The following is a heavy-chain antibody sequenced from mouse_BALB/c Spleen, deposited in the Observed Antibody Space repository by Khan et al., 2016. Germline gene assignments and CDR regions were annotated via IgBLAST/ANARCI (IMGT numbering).Heavy chain of an antibody. V-gene: IGHV3-6*02. J-gene: IGHJ3*01. CDR2: ISYDGYN. Sequence: EVQLQESGPGLVKPSQSLSLTCSVTGYSITSGFYWNWIRQFPGNKLEWMGYISYDGYNIYNPSLKNRISITRDTSKNQFFLKLNSVTSEDTATYYCVRGKLCFAYWGQGTLVAFSA. CDR1: GYSITSGFY. CDR3: VRGKLCFAY.